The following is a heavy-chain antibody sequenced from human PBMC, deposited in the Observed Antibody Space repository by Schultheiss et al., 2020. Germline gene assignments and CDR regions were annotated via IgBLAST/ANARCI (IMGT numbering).Heavy chain of an antibody. CDR2: TYYRSKWYN. V-gene: IGHV6-1*01. D-gene: IGHD6-19*01. CDR3: ARAPEQWMIAPGGWFDH. Sequence: SQTLSLTCAISGDSISSSSAAWNWIRQSPSRGLEWLGRTYYRSKWYNDYAVSVKSRITINPDTSKNQFSLQLDSVTPEDTAVYYCARAPEQWMIAPGGWFDHWGEGTLVTVSS. J-gene: IGHJ5*02. CDR1: GDSISSSSAA.